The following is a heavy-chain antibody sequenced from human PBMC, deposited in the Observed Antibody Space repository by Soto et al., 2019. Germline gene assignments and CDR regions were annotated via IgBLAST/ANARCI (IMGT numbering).Heavy chain of an antibody. J-gene: IGHJ3*02. V-gene: IGHV3-23*01. CDR1: GFTFSSYA. D-gene: IGHD3-10*01. CDR3: AKVGNYYGSGSYIAFDI. Sequence: GGSLRLSCAASGFTFSSYAMSWVRQAPGKGLEWVSAISGSGGSTYYADSVKGRFTISRDNSKNTRYLQMNSLRAEDTAVYYCAKVGNYYGSGSYIAFDIWGQGTMVTVSS. CDR2: ISGSGGST.